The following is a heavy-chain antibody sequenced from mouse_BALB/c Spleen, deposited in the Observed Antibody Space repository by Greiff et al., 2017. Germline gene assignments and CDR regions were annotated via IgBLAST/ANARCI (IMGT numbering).Heavy chain of an antibody. D-gene: IGHD1-1*01. Sequence: VQLQQSGPELVKPGASVKISCKASGYTFTDYNMHWVKQSHGKSLEWIGYIYPYNGGTGYNQKFKSKATLTVDNSSSTAYMELRSLTSEDSAVYYCARADYGSSSWFAYWGQGTLVTVSA. J-gene: IGHJ3*01. CDR2: IYPYNGGT. CDR3: ARADYGSSSWFAY. CDR1: GYTFTDYN. V-gene: IGHV1S29*02.